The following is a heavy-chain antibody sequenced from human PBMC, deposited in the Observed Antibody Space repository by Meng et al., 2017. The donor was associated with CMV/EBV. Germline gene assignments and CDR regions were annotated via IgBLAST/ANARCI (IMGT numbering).Heavy chain of an antibody. J-gene: IGHJ4*02. V-gene: IGHV4-34*01. CDR3: ARSPSFVGGNALPCY. CDR2: INHSGST. CDR1: GGSFSGHY. D-gene: IGHD4-23*01. Sequence: GSLRLSCAPYGGSFSGHYWSLIRQPPGKGLEWIGEINHSGSTNYNPSLKSRVTISVDASKNQFSLKLTSVTAADTAVYYCARSPSFVGGNALPCYWGQGTLVTVSS.